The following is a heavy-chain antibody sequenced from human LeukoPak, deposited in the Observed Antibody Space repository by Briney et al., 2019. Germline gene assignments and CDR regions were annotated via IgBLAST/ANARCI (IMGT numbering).Heavy chain of an antibody. CDR3: ARQDGYGQYYFDY. D-gene: IGHD5-24*01. J-gene: IGHJ4*02. CDR2: IYPGNSDD. CDR1: GYSFASYW. V-gene: IGHV5-51*01. Sequence: GESLKISCKGSGYSFASYWIAWVRQMPGQGLEWMGIIYPGNSDDRYSPSFQGQVTISVDKSINTAYLQWSSLKASDTAMYYCARQDGYGQYYFDYWGQGTLVTVSS.